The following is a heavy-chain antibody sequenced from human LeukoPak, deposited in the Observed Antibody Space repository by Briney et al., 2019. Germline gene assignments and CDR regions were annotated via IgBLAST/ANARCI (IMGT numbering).Heavy chain of an antibody. D-gene: IGHD3-10*01. Sequence: SETLFLSCTVSGYSISNGYYWGGIRQPPGKEREGIGSICHTGSTYYNPSLNNRVTISVDTSKNQFSLKLSSVTAADTAVYYCAKRRRMVDAFDIWGQGTMVTVSS. CDR1: GYSISNGYY. CDR3: AKRRRMVDAFDI. V-gene: IGHV4-38-2*02. CDR2: ICHTGST. J-gene: IGHJ3*02.